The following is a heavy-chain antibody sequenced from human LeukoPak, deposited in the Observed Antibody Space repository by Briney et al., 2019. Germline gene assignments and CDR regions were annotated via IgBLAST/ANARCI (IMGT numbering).Heavy chain of an antibody. Sequence: SETLSLTCAVCGGSFSGYYWSWIRQPPGKGLEWIGEINHSGSTNYNPSLKSRVTISVDTSKNQFSLKLSSVTAADTAVYYCARAKIWSGGPVDYWGQGTLVTVSS. D-gene: IGHD2-8*02. V-gene: IGHV4-34*01. CDR2: INHSGST. CDR1: GGSFSGYY. J-gene: IGHJ4*02. CDR3: ARAKIWSGGPVDY.